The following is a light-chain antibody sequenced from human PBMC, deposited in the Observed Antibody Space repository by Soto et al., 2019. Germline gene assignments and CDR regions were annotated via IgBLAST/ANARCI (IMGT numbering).Light chain of an antibody. Sequence: EIVLTQSPASLSLSPGARATLSCRASQSVDSYLVWYQQKPGQAPRLLIFGASNRATGIPARFSGSGSGTDFTLTINSLEPDDFAVYYCQQRDSWPITFGQGTRLEIK. J-gene: IGKJ5*01. CDR1: QSVDSY. CDR3: QQRDSWPIT. CDR2: GAS. V-gene: IGKV3-11*01.